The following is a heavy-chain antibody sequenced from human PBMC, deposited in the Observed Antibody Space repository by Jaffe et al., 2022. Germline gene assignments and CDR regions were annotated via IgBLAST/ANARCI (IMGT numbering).Heavy chain of an antibody. D-gene: IGHD3-22*01. J-gene: IGHJ3*02. CDR1: GGSISSGSYY. CDR2: IYTSGST. CDR3: ASGVVVINWNRNAFDI. V-gene: IGHV4-61*02. Sequence: QVQLQESGPGLVKPSQTLSLTCTVSGGSISSGSYYWSWIRQPAGKGLEWIGRIYTSGSTNYNPSLKSRVTISVDTSKNQFSLKLSSVTAADTAVYYCASGVVVINWNRNAFDIWGQGTMVTVSS.